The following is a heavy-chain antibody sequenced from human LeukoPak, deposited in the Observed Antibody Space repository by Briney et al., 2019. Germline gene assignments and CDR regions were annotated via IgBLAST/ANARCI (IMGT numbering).Heavy chain of an antibody. D-gene: IGHD3-22*01. CDR3: ARDRGFGYTMIGFFDY. J-gene: IGHJ4*02. CDR1: GGSFSGYY. Sequence: SETLSLTCAVYGGSFSGYYWGWIRQPPGKGLEWIGEINHSGSTNYNPSLKSRVTISVDTSKNQFSLKLSSVTAADTAVYYCARDRGFGYTMIGFFDYWGQGTLVTVSS. CDR2: INHSGST. V-gene: IGHV4-34*01.